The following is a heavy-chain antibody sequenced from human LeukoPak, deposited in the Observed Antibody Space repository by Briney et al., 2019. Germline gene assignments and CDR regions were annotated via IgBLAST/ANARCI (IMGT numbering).Heavy chain of an antibody. CDR2: IYYIRNT. J-gene: IGHJ6*02. CDR3: ASGLGYCSSTSCYARYYYYGMDV. Sequence: SETLSLTCTVSGASVGSAGYYWTWIRQPPGGGLEWIGYIYYIRNTYYHPSLKSRVTMSLDPSNNQFSLRLNSVTAADTAVYYCASGLGYCSSTSCYARYYYYGMDVWGQGTTVTVSS. D-gene: IGHD2-2*01. CDR1: GASVGSAGYY. V-gene: IGHV4-61*08.